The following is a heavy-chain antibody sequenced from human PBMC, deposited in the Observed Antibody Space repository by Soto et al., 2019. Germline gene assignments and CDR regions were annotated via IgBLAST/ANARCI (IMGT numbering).Heavy chain of an antibody. CDR1: GFTFSSYA. CDR3: AREGSSSWYGVLLDY. D-gene: IGHD6-13*01. Sequence: PGGSLRLSCAASGFTFSSYAMHWVRQAPGKGLEWVAVISYDGSNKYYADSVKGRFTISRDNSKNTLYLQMNSLRAEDTAVYYCAREGSSSWYGVLLDYWGQGTLVTVSS. CDR2: ISYDGSNK. V-gene: IGHV3-30-3*01. J-gene: IGHJ4*02.